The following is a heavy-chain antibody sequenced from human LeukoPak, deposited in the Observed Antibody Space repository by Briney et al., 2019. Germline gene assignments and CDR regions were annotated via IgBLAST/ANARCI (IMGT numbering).Heavy chain of an antibody. Sequence: GGSLRLSCAASGFTFSSYWMNWVRQAPGKGLEWVANMNHDGSEKYYIDSVKGRFTISRDNAKNSLYLQMNSLRAEDTAVYYCARDLPYFGPAARLPDYYYYVDVWGKGTTVTVSS. D-gene: IGHD6-6*01. V-gene: IGHV3-7*01. CDR2: MNHDGSEK. J-gene: IGHJ6*03. CDR1: GFTFSSYW. CDR3: ARDLPYFGPAARLPDYYYYVDV.